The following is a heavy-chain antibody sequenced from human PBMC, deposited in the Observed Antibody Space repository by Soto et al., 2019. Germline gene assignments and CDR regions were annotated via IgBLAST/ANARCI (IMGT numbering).Heavy chain of an antibody. D-gene: IGHD2-2*01. V-gene: IGHV3-21*01. CDR2: ISSSSSYI. J-gene: IGHJ5*02. Sequence: EVQLVESGGGLVKPGGSLRLSCAASGFSFNNYGMNWVRQAPGKGLEWVSSISSSSSYISYADSVKGRFIISRDNAKNSVYLQMSSLRAEDTAVYYCARSDCTSTSCYVVWFDPWGQGTLVTVSS. CDR3: ARSDCTSTSCYVVWFDP. CDR1: GFSFNNYG.